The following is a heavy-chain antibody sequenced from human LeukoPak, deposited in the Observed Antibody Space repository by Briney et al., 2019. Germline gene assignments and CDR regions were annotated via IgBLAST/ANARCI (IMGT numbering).Heavy chain of an antibody. J-gene: IGHJ4*02. CDR1: GGSISSGSYY. D-gene: IGHD3-10*01. V-gene: IGHV4-61*02. Sequence: SQTLSLTCPVSGGSISSGSYYWSWIRQPAGKGLEWIGRIYTSGSTNYNPSLKSRVTMSVDTSKNQFSLKLSSVTAADTAVYYCARDTGENYWGQGTLVTVSS. CDR2: IYTSGST. CDR3: ARDTGENY.